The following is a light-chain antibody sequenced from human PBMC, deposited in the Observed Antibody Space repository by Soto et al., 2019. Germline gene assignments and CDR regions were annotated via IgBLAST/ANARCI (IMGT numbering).Light chain of an antibody. CDR3: QQYINWPRT. CDR1: QSVSSN. CDR2: GAS. Sequence: IVMTQSPATLSVSPGERATLSCRASQSVSSNLAWYQQNRGQAPRLLIYGASTRATGVPARFSGSGSGTEFTLTISSLQSEDFAVYYCQQYINWPRTFGQGSKVEIK. J-gene: IGKJ1*01. V-gene: IGKV3-15*01.